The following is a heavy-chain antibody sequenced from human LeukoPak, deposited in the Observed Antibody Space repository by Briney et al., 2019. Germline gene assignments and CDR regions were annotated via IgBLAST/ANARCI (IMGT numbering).Heavy chain of an antibody. CDR1: GYSFTSYW. CDR3: ARCIAAAGIEDYYYYMDV. J-gene: IGHJ6*03. V-gene: IGHV5-51*01. Sequence: GESLQISCKGSGYSFTSYWIGWVRQMPGKGLEWMGIIYPGDSDTRYSPSFQGQVTISADKSISTAYLQWSSLKASDTAMYYCARCIAAAGIEDYYYYMDVWGKGTTVTVSS. D-gene: IGHD6-13*01. CDR2: IYPGDSDT.